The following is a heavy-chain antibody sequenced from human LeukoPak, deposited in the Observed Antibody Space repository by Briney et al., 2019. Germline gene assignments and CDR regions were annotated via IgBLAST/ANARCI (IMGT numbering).Heavy chain of an antibody. V-gene: IGHV1-2*02. CDR1: GYTFTGYY. CDR2: INPNSGGT. CDR3: ARVRYEYSSSLSYFDY. J-gene: IGHJ4*02. Sequence: ASVKVSSKASGYTFTGYYMHWVRQAPGQGLEWMGWINPNSGGTNYAQKLQGRVTMTRDTSISTAFMELRRLRSDDTAVYYCARVRYEYSSSLSYFDYWGQGTLVTVSS. D-gene: IGHD6-6*01.